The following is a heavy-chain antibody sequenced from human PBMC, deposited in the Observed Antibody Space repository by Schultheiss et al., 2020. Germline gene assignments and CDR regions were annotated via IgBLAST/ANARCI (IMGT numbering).Heavy chain of an antibody. CDR1: GGSISSYY. V-gene: IGHV4-59*12. J-gene: IGHJ4*02. CDR2: IYYSGST. D-gene: IGHD6-13*01. Sequence: SETLSLTCTVSGGSISSYYWSWIRQPPGKGLEWIGYIYYSGSTYYNPSLKSLVTISVDTSKNQFSLKLSSVTAADTAVYYCARGSSWHFDYWGQGQWSPSPQ. CDR3: ARGSSWHFDY.